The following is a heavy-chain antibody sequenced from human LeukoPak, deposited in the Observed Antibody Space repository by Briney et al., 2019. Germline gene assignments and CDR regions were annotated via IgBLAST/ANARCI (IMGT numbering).Heavy chain of an antibody. J-gene: IGHJ3*02. CDR3: ANEPYGDYGDYEAFDI. Sequence: GGSLRLSCDASGFTFSVYAMSWVRQAPGKGLEWVSAISGSGGSTYYADSVKGRFTISRDNSKNTLYLQMNSLRAEDTAVYYCANEPYGDYGDYEAFDIWGQGTMVTVSS. V-gene: IGHV3-23*01. D-gene: IGHD4-17*01. CDR2: ISGSGGST. CDR1: GFTFSVYA.